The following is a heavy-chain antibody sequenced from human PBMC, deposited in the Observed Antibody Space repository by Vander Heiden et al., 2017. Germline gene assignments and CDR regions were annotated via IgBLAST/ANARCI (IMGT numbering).Heavy chain of an antibody. CDR2: IIPICGTA. Sequence: QVQLVQSGAEVKKPGSSVKVSCKASGGTFSRYAISWVRQAPGHGLEWMGGIIPICGTANYAQKFQGRVTITADESTSTAYMELSSLRSEDTAVYYCARSGVSVLRFLEWINNWFDPWGQGTLVTVSS. CDR3: ARSGVSVLRFLEWINNWFDP. CDR1: GGTFSRYA. V-gene: IGHV1-69*01. J-gene: IGHJ5*02. D-gene: IGHD3-3*01.